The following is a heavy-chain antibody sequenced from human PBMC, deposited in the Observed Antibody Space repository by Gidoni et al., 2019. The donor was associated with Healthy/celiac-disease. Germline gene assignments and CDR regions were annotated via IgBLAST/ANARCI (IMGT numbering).Heavy chain of an antibody. Sequence: QVQLQESAPGLVKPSQTLSLTCTVSGGSISSVGYYWSWIRQHPGKGLVWIGYIYYSGSTYYNPSLKSRVTISVDTSKNQFSLKLSSVTAADTAVYYCARVDTVVTPGRYYFDYWGQGTLVTVSS. CDR1: GGSISSVGYY. J-gene: IGHJ4*02. CDR2: IYYSGST. D-gene: IGHD2-21*02. CDR3: ARVDTVVTPGRYYFDY. V-gene: IGHV4-31*03.